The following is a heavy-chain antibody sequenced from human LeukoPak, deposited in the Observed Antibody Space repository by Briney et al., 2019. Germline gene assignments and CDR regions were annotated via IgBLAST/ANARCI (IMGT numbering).Heavy chain of an antibody. V-gene: IGHV3-7*01. CDR2: IKDDGSEI. CDR3: AREWN. CDR1: GFTFRTDW. Sequence: PTGGSLRLSCVASGFTFRTDWMSWVRQAPGKGPEWVASIKDDGSEIYYVDSVRGRFTISRDNAKNPLYLQMNSLRAEDTAVYYCAREWNWGQGSLVTVSS. J-gene: IGHJ4*02.